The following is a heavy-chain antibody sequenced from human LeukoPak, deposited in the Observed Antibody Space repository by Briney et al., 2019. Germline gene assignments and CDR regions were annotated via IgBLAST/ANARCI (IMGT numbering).Heavy chain of an antibody. CDR1: GYSFTSYW. CDR3: ARSPGYNSGWDLDC. D-gene: IGHD6-19*01. V-gene: IGHV5-51*01. Sequence: GESLKISCNGSGYSFTSYWIGWGRQMPGKGLEWLGIIYAGDSDTRYSPSFQGQVTISADKSISTAYLQWSSLKASDTAMYYCARSPGYNSGWDLDCWGQGTLVTVSS. J-gene: IGHJ4*02. CDR2: IYAGDSDT.